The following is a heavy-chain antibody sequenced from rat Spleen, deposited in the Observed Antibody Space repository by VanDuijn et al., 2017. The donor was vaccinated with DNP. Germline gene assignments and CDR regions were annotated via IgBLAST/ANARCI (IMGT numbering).Heavy chain of an antibody. J-gene: IGHJ3*01. CDR3: ATGFYGGYEDWFSN. CDR1: GFTFSGYW. CDR2: ISTRGEYT. V-gene: IGHV5S13*01. Sequence: EVQLVETGGGSVQPGRSLKLSCVASGFTFSGYWMFWIRQAPTKGLEWVASISTRGEYTHYGDSVKGRFTISRDNTKNSQYLQMDSLRAEDTATYYCATGFYGGYEDWFSNWGQGALVTVSS. D-gene: IGHD1-11*01.